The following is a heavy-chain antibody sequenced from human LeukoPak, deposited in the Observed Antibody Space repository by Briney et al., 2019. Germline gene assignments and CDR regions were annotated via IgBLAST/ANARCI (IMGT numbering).Heavy chain of an antibody. CDR3: ARAGDYGDSKWGYYYYYYYMDV. Sequence: GGSLRLSCAASGFTFSSYAMHWVRQAPGKGLEWVAVISYDGSNKYYADSVKGRFTISRDNSKNTLYLQMNSLRAEDTALYYCARAGDYGDSKWGYYYYYYYMDVWGKGTTVTVSS. J-gene: IGHJ6*03. V-gene: IGHV3-30*04. CDR2: ISYDGSNK. D-gene: IGHD4-17*01. CDR1: GFTFSSYA.